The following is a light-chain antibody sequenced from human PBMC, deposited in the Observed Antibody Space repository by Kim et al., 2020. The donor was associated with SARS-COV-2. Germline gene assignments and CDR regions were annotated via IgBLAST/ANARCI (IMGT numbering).Light chain of an antibody. CDR3: CSYAGSRV. J-gene: IGLJ3*02. CDR1: SSDVVGYNY. V-gene: IGLV2-11*01. Sequence: SPVQSVTIACTGTSSDVVGYNYVSWYQQHPGKAPKLMIYDVSKRPSGVPDRFSGSKSGNTASLTISGLQAEDEADYSCCSYAGSRVFGGGTQLTVL. CDR2: DVS.